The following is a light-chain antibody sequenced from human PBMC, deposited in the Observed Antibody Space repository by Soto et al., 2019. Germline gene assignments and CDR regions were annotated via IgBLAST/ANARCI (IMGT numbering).Light chain of an antibody. V-gene: IGKV3-20*01. J-gene: IGKJ3*01. CDR3: QQYISSPFT. CDR1: QSVISNF. Sequence: EMVLTQSPGTLSLSPGERATLSCRTSQSVISNFLAWYQQRPGQPPRLLIFGASSRSTGVPDRFSGSGSGTDFTLTISRLEHQEFAVYYCQQYISSPFTFGPGTKVDV. CDR2: GAS.